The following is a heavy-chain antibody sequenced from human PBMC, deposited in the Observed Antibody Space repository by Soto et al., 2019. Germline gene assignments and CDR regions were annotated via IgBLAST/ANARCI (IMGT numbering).Heavy chain of an antibody. CDR1: NGSFSGYY. D-gene: IGHD2-2*01. CDR3: ARGLTRAEPWYFGL. CDR2: IAHSGST. V-gene: IGHV4-34*01. Sequence: QAQLQQWGAGLLKPSETLSLTCAVSNGSFSGYYGSWIRQPPGKGLEWIGEIAHSGSTNYSPSLKSRVTMSVDTSMNQFSLKVTSVTAADTAVYYCARGLTRAEPWYFGLWGRGTLVTVSS. J-gene: IGHJ2*01.